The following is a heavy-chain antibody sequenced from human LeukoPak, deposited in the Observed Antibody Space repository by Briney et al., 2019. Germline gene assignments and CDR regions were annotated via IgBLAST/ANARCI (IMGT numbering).Heavy chain of an antibody. CDR2: INHSEST. J-gene: IGHJ4*02. V-gene: IGHV4-34*01. D-gene: IGHD5-12*01. Sequence: TASETLSLTCAVYGGSFSGYYWSWIRQPPGKGPEWIGEINHSESTNYNPSLKSRVTISINTSKNQFSLKLSSVTAADTAVYYCARRNGQDIVATFRRRYYFDYWGQGTLVTVSS. CDR3: ARRNGQDIVATFRRRYYFDY. CDR1: GGSFSGYY.